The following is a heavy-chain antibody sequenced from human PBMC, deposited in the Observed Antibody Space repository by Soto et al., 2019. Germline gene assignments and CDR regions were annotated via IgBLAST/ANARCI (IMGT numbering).Heavy chain of an antibody. D-gene: IGHD3-22*01. J-gene: IGHJ3*02. CDR1: GFTFSSYA. Sequence: PGGSLRLSCAASGFTFSSYAMHWVRQAPGKGLEWVAVISYDGSNKYYADSVKGRFTISRDNSKNTLYLQMNRLRAEDTAGYYCARDMIGAFDIWGKGKMVPVSS. V-gene: IGHV3-30-3*01. CDR3: ARDMIGAFDI. CDR2: ISYDGSNK.